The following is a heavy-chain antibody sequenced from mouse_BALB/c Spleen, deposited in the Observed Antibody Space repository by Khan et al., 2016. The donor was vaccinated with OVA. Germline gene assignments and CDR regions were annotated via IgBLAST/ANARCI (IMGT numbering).Heavy chain of an antibody. CDR2: IFPGDGST. V-gene: IGHV1-85*01. CDR1: GYTFTSYD. CDR3: SSGGYGGFAY. D-gene: IGHD2-14*01. J-gene: IGHJ3*01. Sequence: QVQLKQSGAELVKPGTSVKLSCKASGYTFTSYDINWVRQRPEQGLDWIGWIFPGDGSTKYNEKFKGKATLTTDKSSSTAYMQLSRLTSEDSAVFCCSSGGYGGFAYWGQGTLVTVSA.